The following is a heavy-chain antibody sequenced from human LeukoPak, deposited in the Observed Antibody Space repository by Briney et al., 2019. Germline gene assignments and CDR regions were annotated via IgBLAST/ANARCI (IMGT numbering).Heavy chain of an antibody. J-gene: IGHJ3*02. CDR1: GGSISSGGYS. CDR2: IYHSGST. V-gene: IGHV4-30-2*02. Sequence: SETLSLTCAVSGGSISSGGYSWSWIRQPPGKGLEWIGYIYHSGSTYYNPSLKSRVTISVDRSKNQFSLKLSSVTAADTAVYYCARWLQFKDAFDIWGQGTMVTVSS. D-gene: IGHD5-24*01. CDR3: ARWLQFKDAFDI.